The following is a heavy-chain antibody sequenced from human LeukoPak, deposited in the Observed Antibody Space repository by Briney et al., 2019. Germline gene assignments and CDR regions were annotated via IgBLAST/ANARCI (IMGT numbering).Heavy chain of an antibody. Sequence: PGGSLRLSCVASGFPFSSYWMTWVRQAPGKGLKWVANIKQDGSKKSYVDSVKGRFTISRDNAKNSLYLQMNSLRAEDTAIYYCTRVGYIDEGIDYWGQGTLVTVSS. CDR3: TRVGYIDEGIDY. J-gene: IGHJ4*02. V-gene: IGHV3-7*04. D-gene: IGHD5-24*01. CDR2: IKQDGSKK. CDR1: GFPFSSYW.